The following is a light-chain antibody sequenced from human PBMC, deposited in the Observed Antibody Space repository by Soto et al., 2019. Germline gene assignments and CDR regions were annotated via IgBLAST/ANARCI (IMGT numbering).Light chain of an antibody. CDR1: QIISTW. V-gene: IGKV1-5*03. Sequence: DVQRTQSPSTLSASVGYRVTITCRASQIISTWLAWYQQKPGKAPKLLIYSASDLESGVPSRFSGSGFGTEFTLTITSLQPDDFATYYCQQYNSYSTFGPATFGQGTKVDIK. J-gene: IGKJ1*01. CDR3: QQYNSYSTFGPAT. CDR2: SAS.